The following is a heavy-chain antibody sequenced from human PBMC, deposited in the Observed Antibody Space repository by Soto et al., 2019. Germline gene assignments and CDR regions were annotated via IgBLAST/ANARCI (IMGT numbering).Heavy chain of an antibody. V-gene: IGHV4-59*08. Sequence: IRQPPGKGLEWIGYFYYSANTKYNPSLKSRVTISADTSRNRFSPRLSSVTAADTAVYYCARLRGHYASGSYYQDFDYWGQGTLVTVSS. CDR3: ARLRGHYASGSYYQDFDY. D-gene: IGHD3-10*01. CDR2: FYYSANT. J-gene: IGHJ4*02.